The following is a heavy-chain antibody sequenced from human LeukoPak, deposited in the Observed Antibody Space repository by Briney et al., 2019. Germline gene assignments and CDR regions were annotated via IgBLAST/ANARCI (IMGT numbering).Heavy chain of an antibody. CDR3: ARHAVAASLTGYYWHWFDP. Sequence: PSETLSLTCTVSGGSISSSSYYWGWIRQPPGKGLEWIGSMYYSGSTYYNPSLKSRVTISVDTSKNQFSLKLSSVTAADTAVYYCARHAVAASLTGYYWHWFDPWGQGTLVTVSS. D-gene: IGHD3-9*01. V-gene: IGHV4-39*01. CDR2: MYYSGST. CDR1: GGSISSSSYY. J-gene: IGHJ5*02.